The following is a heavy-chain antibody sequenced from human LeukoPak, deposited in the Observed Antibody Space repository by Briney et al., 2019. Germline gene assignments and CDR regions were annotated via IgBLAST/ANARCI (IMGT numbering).Heavy chain of an antibody. V-gene: IGHV3-23*01. CDR3: AKARYQLLCFDY. D-gene: IGHD2-2*01. Sequence: GGSLRLSCAASGFTLSSYAMSWVRQAPGKGLEWVSAISDTGNTYHADSVKGRFTISRDNSKNTLYLQMSSLRAEDTAVYYCAKARYQLLCFDYWGQGTLVTVSS. CDR1: GFTLSSYA. J-gene: IGHJ4*02. CDR2: ISDTGNT.